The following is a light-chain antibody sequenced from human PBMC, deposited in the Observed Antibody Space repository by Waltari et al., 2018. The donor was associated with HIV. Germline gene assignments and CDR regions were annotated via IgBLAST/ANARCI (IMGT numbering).Light chain of an antibody. J-gene: IGLJ3*02. Sequence: QSVLTQPPSVSGAPGQRVTISCSGGRSNIGDNAVSWYQHFPGKPPRLLIYYDDLLPSGVSGRFSASKSGTSASLAIGGLQSEDEADYYCAVWDDSLNGRVFGGGTKLTVL. CDR2: YDD. V-gene: IGLV1-36*01. CDR1: RSNIGDNA. CDR3: AVWDDSLNGRV.